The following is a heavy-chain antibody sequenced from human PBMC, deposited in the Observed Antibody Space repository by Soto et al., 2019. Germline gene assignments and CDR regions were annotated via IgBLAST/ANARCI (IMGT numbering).Heavy chain of an antibody. CDR2: IYYSGST. CDR1: GGSISSYY. CDR3: ARLATDFSHYYYYYMDV. D-gene: IGHD5-12*01. J-gene: IGHJ6*03. Sequence: PSETLSLTCTVSGGSISSYYWSWIRQPPGKGLEWIGYIYYSGSTNYNPSLKSRVTISVDTSKNQFSLKLSSLTAADTALYYCARLATDFSHYYYYYMDVWGKGTTVTVSS. V-gene: IGHV4-59*08.